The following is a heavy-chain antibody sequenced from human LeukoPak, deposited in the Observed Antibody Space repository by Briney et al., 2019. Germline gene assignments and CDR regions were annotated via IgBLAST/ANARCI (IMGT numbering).Heavy chain of an antibody. D-gene: IGHD3-22*01. V-gene: IGHV3-11*01. Sequence: GSLRLSCVACGFTFSDYYMNWVRQAPGRGLEWVSYISGSGSDFYYADSVKGRFTISRDNAKNSLYLQMNSLRAEDTAVYSCARSIGSYYTMDVWGQGTTVTVSS. J-gene: IGHJ6*02. CDR1: GFTFSDYY. CDR3: ARSIGSYYTMDV. CDR2: ISGSGSDF.